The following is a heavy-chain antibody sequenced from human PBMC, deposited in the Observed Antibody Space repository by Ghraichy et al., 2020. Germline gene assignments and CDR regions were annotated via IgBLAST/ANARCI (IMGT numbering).Heavy chain of an antibody. Sequence: GGSLRLSCAASGFTFSSYAMHWVRQAPGKGLEWVAVISYDGSNKYYADSVKGRFTISRDNSKNTLYLQMNSLRAEDTAVYYCANSQKPYIVATLEYFDYWGQGTLVTVSS. V-gene: IGHV3-30*04. CDR1: GFTFSSYA. J-gene: IGHJ4*02. CDR3: ANSQKPYIVATLEYFDY. D-gene: IGHD5-12*01. CDR2: ISYDGSNK.